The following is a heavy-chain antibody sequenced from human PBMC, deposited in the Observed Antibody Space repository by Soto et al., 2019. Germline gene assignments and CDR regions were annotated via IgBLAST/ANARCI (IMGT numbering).Heavy chain of an antibody. V-gene: IGHV1-18*01. CDR2: ISAYNGNT. D-gene: IGHD3-22*01. CDR1: GYTFTSYG. Sequence: ASVKVSCKASGYTFTSYGISWVRQAPGQGLEWMGWISAYNGNTNYAQKLQGRVTMTTDTSTSTAYMELRSLRSDDTAVYYCARVNPTYYYDSSGYYYFDYWGQGTLVTVSS. CDR3: ARVNPTYYYDSSGYYYFDY. J-gene: IGHJ4*02.